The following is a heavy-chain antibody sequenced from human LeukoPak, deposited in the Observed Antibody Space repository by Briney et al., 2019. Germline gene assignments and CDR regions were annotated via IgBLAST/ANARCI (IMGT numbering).Heavy chain of an antibody. V-gene: IGHV3-48*02. CDR1: GFTFSSYV. J-gene: IGHJ4*02. D-gene: IGHD2-21*02. CDR2: INHNAETI. CDR3: ARDSDWAFDN. Sequence: GGSLRLSCAASGFTFSSYVMSWVRQAPGKGLEWVSYINHNAETIYYAAPVKGRFTISRDNAKNVLYLQMNRLRDGHTAVYYCARDSDWAFDNWGQGTLVTVSS.